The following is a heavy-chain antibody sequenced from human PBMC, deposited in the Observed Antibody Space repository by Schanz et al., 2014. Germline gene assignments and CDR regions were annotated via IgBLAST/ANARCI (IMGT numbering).Heavy chain of an antibody. J-gene: IGHJ4*02. V-gene: IGHV3-48*02. CDR2: ISSGGTTM. Sequence: EVQLVESGGGLVQPGESLRLSCAVSGFSFSSYSMSWVRQAPGKGLEWIAYISSGGTTMYYADSVKGRFTISRDNAKSSLYLQMNSLRDEDTAVYYCAATTILADWGQGTLVDVSS. CDR1: GFSFSSYS. D-gene: IGHD3-3*01. CDR3: AATTILAD.